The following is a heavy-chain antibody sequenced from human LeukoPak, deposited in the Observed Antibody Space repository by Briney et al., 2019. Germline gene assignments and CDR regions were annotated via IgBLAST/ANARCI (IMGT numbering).Heavy chain of an antibody. J-gene: IGHJ4*02. D-gene: IGHD3-16*01. Sequence: PSETLSLTCTVSGGSISSGGYYWSWIRQHPGKGLEWIGYIYYSGSTYYNPSLKSRITISVDTSKTQFPLKLSSVTAADTAVYYCARVNHGGIDYWGQGTPVTVSS. CDR2: IYYSGST. CDR1: GGSISSGGYY. CDR3: ARVNHGGIDY. V-gene: IGHV4-31*03.